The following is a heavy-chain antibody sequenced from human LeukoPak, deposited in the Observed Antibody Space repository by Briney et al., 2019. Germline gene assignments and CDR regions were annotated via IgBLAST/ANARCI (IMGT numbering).Heavy chain of an antibody. Sequence: GGSLRLSCAASGFTFSSYWMHWVRQAPGKGLVWVSRIISDGSNTTYADSVKGRFTISRDNAKNTLYLQMSSLRAEDTAVYYCVRSSYDSSGYYDYWGQGTLVTVSS. J-gene: IGHJ4*02. V-gene: IGHV3-74*01. CDR1: GFTFSSYW. CDR2: IISDGSNT. CDR3: VRSSYDSSGYYDY. D-gene: IGHD3-22*01.